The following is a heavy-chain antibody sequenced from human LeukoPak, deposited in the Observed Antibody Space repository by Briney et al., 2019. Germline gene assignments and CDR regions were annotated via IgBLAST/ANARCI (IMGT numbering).Heavy chain of an antibody. V-gene: IGHV3-23*01. CDR1: GLTLSSYA. D-gene: IGHD3-10*01. Sequence: GGSLRLSCAAYGLTLSSYAMSWVGQAPGKGLEWVSGISGSGGSTNYADSVKGRFTISRDNSKNTLYLQMNSLRVEDTAVYYCAKDPGVYYMDVWGKGTTVTVSS. J-gene: IGHJ6*03. CDR3: AKDPGVYYMDV. CDR2: ISGSGGST.